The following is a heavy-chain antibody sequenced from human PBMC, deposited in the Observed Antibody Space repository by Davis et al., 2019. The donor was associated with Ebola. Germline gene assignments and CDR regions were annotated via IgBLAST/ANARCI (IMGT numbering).Heavy chain of an antibody. V-gene: IGHV2-5*02. J-gene: IGHJ5*02. D-gene: IGHD4-17*01. CDR3: AHSGGGNDYGDYGWFDP. CDR1: GFSLRTSGVG. CDR2: IYWDDDK. Sequence: SGPTLVTPTQTLTLTCTFSGFSLRTSGVGVGWIRQPPGKALEWLALIYWDDDKRYSPSLKSRLTITKDTSKNQVVLTMTNMDPVDTATYYCAHSGGGNDYGDYGWFDPWGQGTLVTVSS.